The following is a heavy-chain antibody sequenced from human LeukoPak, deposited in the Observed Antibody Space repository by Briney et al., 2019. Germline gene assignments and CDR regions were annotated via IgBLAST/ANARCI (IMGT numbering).Heavy chain of an antibody. CDR2: ISYDGSNK. V-gene: IGHV3-30*18. Sequence: SGGSLRLSCAASGFTFSSYGMHWVRQAPGKGLEWVAVISYDGSNKYYADSVKGRFTISRDNSKNTLYLQMNSLRADDTAVYYCAKAGSRYYFDYWGQGTLVTVSS. CDR1: GFTFSSYG. CDR3: AKAGSRYYFDY. D-gene: IGHD3-10*01. J-gene: IGHJ4*02.